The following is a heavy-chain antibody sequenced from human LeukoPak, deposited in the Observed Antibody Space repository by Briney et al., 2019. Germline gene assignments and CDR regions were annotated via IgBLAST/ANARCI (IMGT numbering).Heavy chain of an antibody. CDR1: VYTFTSYY. V-gene: IGHV1-46*01. D-gene: IGHD6-13*01. J-gene: IGHJ4*02. Sequence: DSVRVSFKASVYTFTSYYMHWVGPAPGQGLAWMGIINPSGGSTTYAQKFQGRVTMTRDTSTSTVYMELSSLRSEDTAGYYCARSGNSWYYFDYWGQGTLVTVSS. CDR2: INPSGGST. CDR3: ARSGNSWYYFDY.